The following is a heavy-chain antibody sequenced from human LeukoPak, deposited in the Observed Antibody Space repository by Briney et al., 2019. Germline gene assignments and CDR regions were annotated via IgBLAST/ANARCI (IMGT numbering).Heavy chain of an antibody. Sequence: ASVKVSCKASGGTFSSYAISWVRQAPGQGLEWMGGIIPIFGTANYAQKFQGRVTITTDESTSTAYMELSSLRSEDTALYYCAKDWYDILSYYFDYWGQGTLVTVSS. CDR3: AKDWYDILSYYFDY. CDR1: GGTFSSYA. D-gene: IGHD3-9*01. CDR2: IIPIFGTA. V-gene: IGHV1-69*05. J-gene: IGHJ4*02.